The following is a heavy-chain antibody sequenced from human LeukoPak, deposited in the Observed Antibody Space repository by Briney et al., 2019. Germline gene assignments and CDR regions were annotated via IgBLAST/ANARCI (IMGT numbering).Heavy chain of an antibody. V-gene: IGHV3-74*01. Sequence: PGGSLRLSCAASGFTVSSYGMHWARQVPGKGLVWVSRINPGGSSIAYADSVKGRFTISRDNAKYTLYLQMDSLRAEDTAVYYCARSNQADDYWGQGTLVTVPS. CDR1: GFTVSSYG. CDR3: ARSNQADDY. D-gene: IGHD1-14*01. CDR2: INPGGSSI. J-gene: IGHJ4*02.